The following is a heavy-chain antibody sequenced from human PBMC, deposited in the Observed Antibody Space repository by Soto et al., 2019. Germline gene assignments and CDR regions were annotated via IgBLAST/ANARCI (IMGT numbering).Heavy chain of an antibody. V-gene: IGHV3-30*18. CDR2: TSYDGNNE. CDR3: AKDKGVFNWANSYFDY. J-gene: IGHJ4*02. Sequence: SLRLYCAASGFTFSNYAMHWVRQAPGKGLEWVALTSYDGNNEYYTDSVKGRFTISRDNSKNTLFLQMNSPRPEDTAVYYCAKDKGVFNWANSYFDYWGQGALVTVSS. CDR1: GFTFSNYA. D-gene: IGHD1-1*01.